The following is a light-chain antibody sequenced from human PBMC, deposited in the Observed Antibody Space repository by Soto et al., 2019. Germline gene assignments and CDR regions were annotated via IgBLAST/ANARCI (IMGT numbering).Light chain of an antibody. CDR3: RQYGSSPT. CDR1: QGVRSSF. V-gene: IGKV3-20*01. J-gene: IGKJ4*01. Sequence: EIVLTQSPGTLSLSPGEGATLSCRASQGVRSSFVAWYQQKPGQAPSLLLYGASSRATGIPDRFSCGGSGTDFTFPISRLEREDLAVYYCRQYGSSPTFGGGTKVEIK. CDR2: GAS.